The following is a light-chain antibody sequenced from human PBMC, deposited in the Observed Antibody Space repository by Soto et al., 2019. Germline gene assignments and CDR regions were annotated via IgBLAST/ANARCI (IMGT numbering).Light chain of an antibody. CDR2: DTS. Sequence: VVTQEPSLTVSPGGTVPLTCGSSTGAVTSGHYPYWFQQKPGQAPRTLIYDTSNKHSWTPARFSGSLLGGKAALTLSGAQPEDEAEYYCLLSYSGARLVVFGGGTKLTVL. V-gene: IGLV7-46*01. CDR1: TGAVTSGHY. CDR3: LLSYSGARLVV. J-gene: IGLJ2*01.